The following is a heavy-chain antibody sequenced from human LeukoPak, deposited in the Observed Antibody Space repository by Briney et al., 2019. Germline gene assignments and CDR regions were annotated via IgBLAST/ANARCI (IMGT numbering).Heavy chain of an antibody. J-gene: IGHJ4*02. D-gene: IGHD3-10*01. CDR3: ARALWFGDSDY. Sequence: GGSLRLSCAASGSTFSDYYMSWIRQAPGKGLEWVSYISSSGSTIYYADSVKGRFTISRDNAKNSLYLQMNSLRAEDTAVYYCARALWFGDSDYWGQGTLVTVSS. CDR2: ISSSGSTI. CDR1: GSTFSDYY. V-gene: IGHV3-11*01.